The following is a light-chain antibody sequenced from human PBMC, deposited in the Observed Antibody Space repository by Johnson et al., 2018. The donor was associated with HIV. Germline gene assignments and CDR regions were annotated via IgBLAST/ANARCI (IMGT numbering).Light chain of an antibody. Sequence: QSVLTQPPSVSAAPGQKVTISCSGSSSNIGNNYISWYQQLPGRASKLLIYDNNKRPSGIPDRFSGSKSGTSATLGITGLQTGDEADYYCGTWDSSLRVGFFGTGTKVTGL. J-gene: IGLJ1*01. CDR1: SSNIGNNY. CDR2: DNN. CDR3: GTWDSSLRVGF. V-gene: IGLV1-51*01.